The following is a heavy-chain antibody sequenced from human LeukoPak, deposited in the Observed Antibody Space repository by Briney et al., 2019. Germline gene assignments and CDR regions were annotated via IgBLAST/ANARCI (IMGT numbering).Heavy chain of an antibody. J-gene: IGHJ4*02. V-gene: IGHV3-21*01. CDR3: ARDYDFWSGTIDY. D-gene: IGHD3-3*01. Sequence: GSLRLSCAASGFPFSSYSMTWVRQAPGKGLEWVSSISSSSIYIYYADSVKGRFTISRDNAKNSLYLQMNSLRAEDTAVYYCARDYDFWSGTIDYWGQGTLVTVSS. CDR1: GFPFSSYS. CDR2: ISSSSIYI.